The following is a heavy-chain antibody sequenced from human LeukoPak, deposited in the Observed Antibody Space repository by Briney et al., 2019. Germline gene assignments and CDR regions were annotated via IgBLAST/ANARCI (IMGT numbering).Heavy chain of an antibody. CDR3: ATGNYYDSRGYYTFGH. CDR1: GFTFSRYW. V-gene: IGHV3-74*01. CDR2: INGDGSTT. Sequence: GGSLRLSCAASGFTFSRYWMHWVRQAPGKGLVWVSRINGDGSTTSYADSVKSGFTISRDNAKSTLYLQMNSLRAEDTAVYYCATGNYYDSRGYYTFGHWGQGTLVTVSS. D-gene: IGHD3-22*01. J-gene: IGHJ1*01.